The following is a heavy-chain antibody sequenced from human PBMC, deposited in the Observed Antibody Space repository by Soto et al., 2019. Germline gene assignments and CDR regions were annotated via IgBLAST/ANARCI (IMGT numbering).Heavy chain of an antibody. Sequence: ASVKVSCKAAGYTFTSYYMHWVRQAPGQGLEWMGGIIPIFGTANYAQKFQGRVTITADESTSTAYMELSSLRSEDTAVYYCARHGDPGRYYYGMDVWGQGTTVTVSS. CDR1: GYTFTSYY. CDR3: ARHGDPGRYYYGMDV. CDR2: IIPIFGTA. J-gene: IGHJ6*02. V-gene: IGHV1-69*13. D-gene: IGHD4-17*01.